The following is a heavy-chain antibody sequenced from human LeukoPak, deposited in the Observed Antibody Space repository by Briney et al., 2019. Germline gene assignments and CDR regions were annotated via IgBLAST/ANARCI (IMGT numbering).Heavy chain of an antibody. V-gene: IGHV1-2*06. CDR3: VTGMVGGTNY. D-gene: IGHD1-26*01. J-gene: IGHJ4*02. CDR2: INPNSGGT. CDR1: GYIFTDYH. Sequence: ASVKVSCKASGYIFTDYHMHWVRQAPGQGPEYMRRINPNSGGTNYAQKFQVRVTMTRDTSISTAYMELTSLRSDDTAVYYCVTGMVGGTNYWGQGTLVTVSS.